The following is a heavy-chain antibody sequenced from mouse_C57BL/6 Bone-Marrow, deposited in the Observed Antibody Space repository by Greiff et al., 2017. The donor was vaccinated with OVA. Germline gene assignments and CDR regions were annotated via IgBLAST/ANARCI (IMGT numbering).Heavy chain of an antibody. CDR1: GFTFSSYA. D-gene: IGHD1-1*01. V-gene: IGHV5-4*01. Sequence: EVQRVESGGGLVKPGGSLKLSCAASGFTFSSYAMSWVRQTPEKRLEWVATISDGGSYTYYPDNVKGRFTISRDNAKNNLYLQMSHLKSEDTAMYYCARDLYYGSRFDYWGQGTTLTVSS. J-gene: IGHJ2*01. CDR3: ARDLYYGSRFDY. CDR2: ISDGGSYT.